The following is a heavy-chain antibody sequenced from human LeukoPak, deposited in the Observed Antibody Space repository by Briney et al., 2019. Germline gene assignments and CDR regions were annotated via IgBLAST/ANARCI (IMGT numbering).Heavy chain of an antibody. V-gene: IGHV3-21*01. Sequence: PGGSLRLSCAASGFTFSSYSMNWVRQAPGKGLEWVSSISSSSSYIYYADSVKGRFTISRDNAKNSLYLQMNSLRAEDTAVYYCARDLVRGYLQYYFDYWGQGTLVTVSS. D-gene: IGHD3-3*02. J-gene: IGHJ4*02. CDR3: ARDLVRGYLQYYFDY. CDR1: GFTFSSYS. CDR2: ISSSSSYI.